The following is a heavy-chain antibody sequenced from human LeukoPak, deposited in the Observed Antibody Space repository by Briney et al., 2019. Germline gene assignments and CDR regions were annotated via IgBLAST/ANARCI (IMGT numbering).Heavy chain of an antibody. CDR3: AKGTVGAKGSYYFDY. CDR1: GFTFSSYA. J-gene: IGHJ4*02. D-gene: IGHD1-26*01. CDR2: ISGSGGST. Sequence: GGSLRLSCAASGFTFSSYAMSWVRQAPGKGLEWVSAISGSGGSTYYADSVKGRFTISRDNSKNTLYLQMNSLRAEDTAVYYCAKGTVGAKGSYYFDYWGQGTLVTVSS. V-gene: IGHV3-23*01.